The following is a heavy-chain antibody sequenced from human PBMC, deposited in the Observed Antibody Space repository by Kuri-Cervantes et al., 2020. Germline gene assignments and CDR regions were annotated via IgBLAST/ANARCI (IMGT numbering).Heavy chain of an antibody. D-gene: IGHD7-27*01. CDR2: IYYNGNT. J-gene: IGHJ3*02. CDR1: GGSIRTYY. V-gene: IGHV4-59*12. Sequence: GSLRLSCTVSGGSIRTYYWNWIRQSPGKGLEWIGSIYYNGNTKYNPSLESRVTISVDTSKNQFSLKLSSVTAADTAVYYCARGLQLGIDAFDIWGQGTMVTVSS. CDR3: ARGLQLGIDAFDI.